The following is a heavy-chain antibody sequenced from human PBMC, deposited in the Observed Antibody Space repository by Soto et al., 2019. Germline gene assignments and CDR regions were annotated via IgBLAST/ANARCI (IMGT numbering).Heavy chain of an antibody. CDR3: ARGLGYCSSTSCPPPYNWFDP. J-gene: IGHJ5*02. V-gene: IGHV1-3*01. CDR1: GYTITSYS. CDR2: INAGNGNT. D-gene: IGHD2-2*01. Sequence: VSAKVSWKASGYTITSYSMHWARQAPEQRLEWMGWINAGNGNTKYSQKFQGRVTITRDTSASTAYMELSSLRSEDTAVYYCARGLGYCSSTSCPPPYNWFDPWGQGTLVTVSS.